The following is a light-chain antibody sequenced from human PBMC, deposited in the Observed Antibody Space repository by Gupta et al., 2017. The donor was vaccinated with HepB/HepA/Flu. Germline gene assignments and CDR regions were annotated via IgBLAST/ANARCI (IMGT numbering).Light chain of an antibody. V-gene: IGKV3-20*01. Sequence: IVLMQSPGTLSLSPGERATLSCRASQTIRRNYVAWYQQKPGKAPRLLIYGASNRAIGVPDRFSGSWSGPDFTLIIIRLEPEDSALYYCQQYSTSGLTFGGGTKVEIK. J-gene: IGKJ4*01. CDR3: QQYSTSGLT. CDR2: GAS. CDR1: QTIRRNY.